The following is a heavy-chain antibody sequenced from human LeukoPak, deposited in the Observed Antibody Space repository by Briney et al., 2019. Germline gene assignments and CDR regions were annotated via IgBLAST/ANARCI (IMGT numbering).Heavy chain of an antibody. Sequence: SETLSLTCTVSGGSISSYYWSWIRQPPGKGLEWIGYIYYSGSTNYNPSLKSRVTISVDTSKNQFSLKLSSVTAADTAVYYCARHAAVTTGKIDYWGQGTLVTVSS. V-gene: IGHV4-59*08. CDR1: GGSISSYY. CDR2: IYYSGST. CDR3: ARHAAVTTGKIDY. J-gene: IGHJ4*02. D-gene: IGHD4-17*01.